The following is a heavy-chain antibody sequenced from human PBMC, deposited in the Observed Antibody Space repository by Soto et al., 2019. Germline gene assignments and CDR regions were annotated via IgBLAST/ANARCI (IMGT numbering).Heavy chain of an antibody. CDR3: ARDASLHGFWSGYSRPYYFDY. Sequence: QVQLVQSGAEVKKPGASVKVSCKASGYTFTSYGISWVRQAPGQGLEWMGWISAYNGNTNYAQKLQGRVTMTTDTSTSTAYMELRSLRSDDTAVYYCARDASLHGFWSGYSRPYYFDYWGQGTLVTVSS. D-gene: IGHD3-3*01. J-gene: IGHJ4*02. CDR1: GYTFTSYG. V-gene: IGHV1-18*01. CDR2: ISAYNGNT.